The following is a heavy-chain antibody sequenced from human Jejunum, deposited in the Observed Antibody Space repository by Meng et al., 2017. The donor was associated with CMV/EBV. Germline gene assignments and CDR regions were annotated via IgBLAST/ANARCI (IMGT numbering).Heavy chain of an antibody. CDR2: IYTSGST. Sequence: QLQWPAPGHVKPSETRSLTCSVSGGSMISDYWSWIRQPAGKGLEWIGHIYTSGSTNYSPSLKSRVTMSLDTAKNQFSLKVSSVTAADTAVYHCARLSKDGWSTFDYWGQGTLVTVSS. V-gene: IGHV4-4*07. J-gene: IGHJ4*02. D-gene: IGHD6-19*01. CDR1: GGSMISDY. CDR3: ARLSKDGWSTFDY.